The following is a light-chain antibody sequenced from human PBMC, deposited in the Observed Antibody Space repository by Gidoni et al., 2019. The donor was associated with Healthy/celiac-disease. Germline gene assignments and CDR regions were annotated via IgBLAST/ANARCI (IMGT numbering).Light chain of an antibody. Sequence: AIRMTPSPSSFSASTGDRVTITCRASQGISSYLAWYQQQPGKAPKLLIYAASTLQSGVPSRFSGSGSGTDFTLTISCLQSEDFATYYCQQYYSYPWTFGQGTKVEIK. CDR1: QGISSY. CDR2: AAS. V-gene: IGKV1-8*01. J-gene: IGKJ1*01. CDR3: QQYYSYPWT.